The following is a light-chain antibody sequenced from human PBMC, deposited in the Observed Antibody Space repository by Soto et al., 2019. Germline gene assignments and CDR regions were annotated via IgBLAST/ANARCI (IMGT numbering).Light chain of an antibody. J-gene: IGKJ1*01. CDR3: QKYDNAPRT. Sequence: DIQMTQSPSSLSASVGDRVTIICRASQGINNYLAWYQQKPGKVPKLLIYAASTLQSGVPSRFSGSVSGTDFTLTISGLQAEDVATYYCQKYDNAPRTFGQGTKVEIK. V-gene: IGKV1-27*01. CDR1: QGINNY. CDR2: AAS.